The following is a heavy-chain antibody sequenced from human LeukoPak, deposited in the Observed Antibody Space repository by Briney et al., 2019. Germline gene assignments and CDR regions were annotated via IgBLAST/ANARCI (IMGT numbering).Heavy chain of an antibody. Sequence: SETLSLTCTVSGGSISSNSYYWGWIRQTPGKGLEWIGSIYYSGTTYNNPSLKSRVTTYGDTPKNQLSLKLKSVTAADTAVYYCARHGMTTPFYYFDLWGRGALVTVSS. CDR1: GGSISSNSYY. CDR2: IYYSGTT. D-gene: IGHD4-11*01. J-gene: IGHJ2*01. CDR3: ARHGMTTPFYYFDL. V-gene: IGHV4-39*01.